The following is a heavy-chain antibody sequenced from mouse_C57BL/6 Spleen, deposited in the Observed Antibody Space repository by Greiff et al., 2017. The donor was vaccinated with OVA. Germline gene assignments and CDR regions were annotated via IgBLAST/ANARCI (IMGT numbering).Heavy chain of an antibody. CDR2: ISNGGGST. CDR1: GFTFSDYY. D-gene: IGHD2-4*01. V-gene: IGHV5-12*01. CDR3: ARRKGDYDTWFAY. Sequence: EVQLVESGGGLVQPGGSLKLSCAASGFTFSDYYMYWVRQTPEKRLEWVAYISNGGGSTYYPDTVKGRFTISRDNAKNTLYLQMSRLKSEDTAMYYCARRKGDYDTWFAYWGQGTLVTVSA. J-gene: IGHJ3*01.